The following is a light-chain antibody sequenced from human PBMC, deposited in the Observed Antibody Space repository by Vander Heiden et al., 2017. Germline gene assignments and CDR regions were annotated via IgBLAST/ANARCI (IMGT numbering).Light chain of an antibody. CDR3: QSSDRTRSGYV. CDR2: DNN. Sequence: QSVLTQPPSVSGAPGQGVTISCTGSRSNIGAGYDVHWYQQMPGRAPKLLIYDNNNRPSGVPDRFSGSKSGTSASLAITGLQPEDEADYYCQSSDRTRSGYVFGTGTKVTVL. V-gene: IGLV1-40*01. J-gene: IGLJ1*01. CDR1: RSNIGAGYD.